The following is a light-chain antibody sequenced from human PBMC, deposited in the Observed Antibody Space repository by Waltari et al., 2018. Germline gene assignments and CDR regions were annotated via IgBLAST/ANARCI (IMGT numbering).Light chain of an antibody. Sequence: AIQMTPSPSSLSASVGARVTIPCRASKNIRTDLGWYQQKPGRAPKLLIYGSSILYGGVPSRFSGSGSGTFVTLTISSLQPEDFATYYCLQDDSYIQSFGQGTKVEIK. V-gene: IGKV1-6*01. CDR2: GSS. J-gene: IGKJ1*01. CDR3: LQDDSYIQS. CDR1: KNIRTD.